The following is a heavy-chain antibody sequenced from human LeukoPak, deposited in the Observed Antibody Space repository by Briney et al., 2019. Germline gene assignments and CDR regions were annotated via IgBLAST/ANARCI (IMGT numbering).Heavy chain of an antibody. CDR3: ARGLYWAYFDY. V-gene: IGHV4-34*01. CDR1: GGSFSGYY. CDR2: VNHSGNT. J-gene: IGHJ4*02. Sequence: SETLSLTCAVYGGSFSGYYWTWIRQPPGKGLEYFGEVNHSGNTNYNPSLKSRVTISVDTSKNQFSLKLSSVTAADTAVYYCARGLYWAYFDYWGQGTLVTVSS. D-gene: IGHD2-8*02.